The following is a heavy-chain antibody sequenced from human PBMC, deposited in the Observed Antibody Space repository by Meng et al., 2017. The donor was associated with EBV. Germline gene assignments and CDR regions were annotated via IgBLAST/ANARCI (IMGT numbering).Heavy chain of an antibody. D-gene: IGHD2-15*01. V-gene: IGHV1-3*01. CDR3: ARRGGVADWFDP. J-gene: IGHJ5*02. CDR2: INAGNGNT. Sequence: QFLQSGLEGKKPGASVKVSCKASGYTFTSYAMHWVRQAPGQRLEWMGWINAGNGNTKYSQKFQGRVTITRDTSASTAYMELSSLRSEDTAVYYCARRGGVADWFDPWGQGTLVTVSS. CDR1: GYTFTSYA.